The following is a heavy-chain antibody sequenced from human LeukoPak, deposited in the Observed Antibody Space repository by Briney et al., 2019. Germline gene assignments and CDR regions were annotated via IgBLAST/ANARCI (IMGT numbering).Heavy chain of an antibody. V-gene: IGHV3-7*03. CDR3: ASVLWFGGIFFDY. J-gene: IGHJ4*02. CDR1: GFTFSSFW. D-gene: IGHD3-10*01. CDR2: IKQDGSET. Sequence: GGSLRLSCAASGFTFSSFWMNWVRQAPGKGLEWVANIKQDGSETHYVDSVKGRFTISRDNAKNSLYLQMNSLRVEDTAVYYCASVLWFGGIFFDYWGQGTLVTVPS.